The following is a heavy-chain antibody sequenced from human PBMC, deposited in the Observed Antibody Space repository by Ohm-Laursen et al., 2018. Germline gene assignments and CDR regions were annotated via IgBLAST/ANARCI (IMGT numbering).Heavy chain of an antibody. J-gene: IGHJ5*02. D-gene: IGHD1-1*01. CDR2: IYSSGGT. CDR1: GGSISSYY. Sequence: SETLSLTCTVSGGSISSYYWSWIRQPAGKGLEWIGRIYSSGGTNYNPSLKSRVTISVDTSKNQFSLKLSSVTAADTAVYYCARSNWNDVNNWFDPWGQGTLVTVSS. CDR3: ARSNWNDVNNWFDP. V-gene: IGHV4-4*07.